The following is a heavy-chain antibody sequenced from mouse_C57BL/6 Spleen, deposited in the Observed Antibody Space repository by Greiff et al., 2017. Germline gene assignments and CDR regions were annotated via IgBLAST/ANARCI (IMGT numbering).Heavy chain of an antibody. CDR1: GFTFSSYA. CDR3: TRAWPSVDY. V-gene: IGHV5-9-1*02. Sequence: EVHLVESGEGLVKPGGSLKLSCAASGFTFSSYAMSWVRQTPEKRLEWVAYISSGGDYINYADTVKGRFTISRDNARNTLYLQMSSLKSEDTAMYYCTRAWPSVDYWGQGTTLTVST. J-gene: IGHJ2*01. CDR2: ISSGGDYI. D-gene: IGHD6-1*01.